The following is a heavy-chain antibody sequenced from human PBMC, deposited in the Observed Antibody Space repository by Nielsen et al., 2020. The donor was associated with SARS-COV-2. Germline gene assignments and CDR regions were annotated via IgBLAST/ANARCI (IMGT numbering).Heavy chain of an antibody. CDR2: INPGGGST. Sequence: ASVKVSCKASGYTFTSYYMHWVRQAPGQGLEWMGIINPGGGSTTYAQKFQGRVTMTRDTSTSTVYMELSSLRSDDTAVYYCARDAGLPSDYWGQGTLVTVSS. CDR1: GYTFTSYY. CDR3: ARDAGLPSDY. J-gene: IGHJ4*02. V-gene: IGHV1-46*01. D-gene: IGHD2/OR15-2a*01.